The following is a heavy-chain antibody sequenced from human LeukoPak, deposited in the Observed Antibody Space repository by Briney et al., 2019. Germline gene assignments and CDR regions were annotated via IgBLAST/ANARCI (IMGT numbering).Heavy chain of an antibody. J-gene: IGHJ5*01. CDR2: TYYRSTWST. D-gene: IGHD3-10*01. CDR1: GDSVSSHTAA. Sequence: SQTLSLTCNISGDSVSSHTAAWNWIRQSPSRGLEWLGRTYYRSTWSTDYAVSVQSRITINPDTSRNHFDLQLSSVTREVMAVYCCARDRGGFDSWGQGTLVTGFS. CDR3: ARDRGGFDS. V-gene: IGHV6-1*01.